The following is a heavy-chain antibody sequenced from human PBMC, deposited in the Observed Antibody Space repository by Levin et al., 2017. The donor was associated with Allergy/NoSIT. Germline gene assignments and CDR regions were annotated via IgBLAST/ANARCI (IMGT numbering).Heavy chain of an antibody. CDR2: INPDSGGT. CDR3: ARGPGRDRSGWYPGTFDI. J-gene: IGHJ3*02. CDR1: GYTFTGYFTAYY. D-gene: IGHD6-19*01. V-gene: IGHV1-2*02. Sequence: GESLKISCKASGYTFTGYFTAYYMHWVRQAPGQGLEWMGWINPDSGGTDYAQKFQGRVTMTRDTSTSTVYMELNRLTSDDTAVYYCARGPGRDRSGWYPGTFDIWGQGTMVTVSS.